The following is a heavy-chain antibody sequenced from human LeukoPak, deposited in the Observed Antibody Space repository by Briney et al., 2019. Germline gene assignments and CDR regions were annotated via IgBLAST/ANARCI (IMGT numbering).Heavy chain of an antibody. Sequence: GGSLRLSCAASGFTFSDYYMSWIRQAPGKGLEWFSYISSTGSTIYYADSVKGRFTISRDNAKNSLYLQMNSLRAEDTAVYYCARVIAEYYYDSSGYYWDYFDYWGQGTLVTVSS. CDR2: ISSTGSTI. CDR1: GFTFSDYY. V-gene: IGHV3-11*01. D-gene: IGHD3-22*01. CDR3: ARVIAEYYYDSSGYYWDYFDY. J-gene: IGHJ4*02.